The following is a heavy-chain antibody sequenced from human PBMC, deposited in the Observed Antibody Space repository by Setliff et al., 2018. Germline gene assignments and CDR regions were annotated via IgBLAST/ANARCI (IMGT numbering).Heavy chain of an antibody. CDR2: INHSGSP. V-gene: IGHV4-34*01. CDR1: GASFSGTY. Sequence: SETLSLTCAVYGASFSGTYCSWIRQSPGKGLEWIGEINHTGSPNWIGEINHSGSPNYNPSLKSRVTMSVDTSKNQFSLKLTSVTAAGTAVYYCRVWVDMIEVDSWAQGTLGTVSS. J-gene: IGHJ4*02. D-gene: IGHD3-22*01. CDR3: RVWVDMIEVDS.